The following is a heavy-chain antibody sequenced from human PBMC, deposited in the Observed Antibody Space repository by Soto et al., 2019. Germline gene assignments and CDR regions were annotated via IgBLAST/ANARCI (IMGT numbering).Heavy chain of an antibody. J-gene: IGHJ2*01. Sequence: QVQLVQSGAEVKKPGSSVKVSCKASGGTFSSYAISWVRQAPGQGLEWMGGIIPIFGTANYAQKFQGRVTITADKSTSTAYMELSSLRSEDKAVYYCASMQNESSGYNDWYFDLWGRGTLVTFSS. CDR2: IIPIFGTA. V-gene: IGHV1-69*06. CDR1: GGTFSSYA. CDR3: ASMQNESSGYNDWYFDL. D-gene: IGHD3-22*01.